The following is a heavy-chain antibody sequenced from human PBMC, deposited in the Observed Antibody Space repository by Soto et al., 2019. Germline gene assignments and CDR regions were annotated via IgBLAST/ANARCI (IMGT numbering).Heavy chain of an antibody. D-gene: IGHD5-18*01. Sequence: QVQLVQSGAEVQKPGSSVKVSCKTSGGTFSSYAISWVRQAPGQGLEKMGGIIPIFGTANYAQKFQGRVTITADESTSTAYMELSSLRSEDTAVYSCARSRKVGFSYGAFDYWGQGTLFTFSS. V-gene: IGHV1-69*01. J-gene: IGHJ4*02. CDR1: GGTFSSYA. CDR2: IIPIFGTA. CDR3: ARSRKVGFSYGAFDY.